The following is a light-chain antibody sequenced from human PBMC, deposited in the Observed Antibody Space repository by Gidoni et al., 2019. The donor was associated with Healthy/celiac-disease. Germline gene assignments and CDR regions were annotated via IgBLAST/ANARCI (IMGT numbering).Light chain of an antibody. V-gene: IGKV1-39*01. CDR3: QQNDSTPRT. CDR2: DAS. J-gene: IGKJ1*01. Sequence: DIQMTQSPSSLSASVGDRVTITCRASQSISSYLNWYQQKPGKAPKLLIYDASSLQSGVPSRFSGSGSGTDFTLTISSLQPEDIATYYCQQNDSTPRTFGEGTKVEIK. CDR1: QSISSY.